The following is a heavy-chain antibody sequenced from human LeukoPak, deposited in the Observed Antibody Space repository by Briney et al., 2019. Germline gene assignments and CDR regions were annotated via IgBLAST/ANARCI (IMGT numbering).Heavy chain of an antibody. Sequence: GGSLRLSCAASEFTFSSYSMNWVRQAPGKGLEWVSYITNSGNSKSYADSVKGRFTISRDNTKNSLYLQMNGLRAEDTAVYYCAKVWTGDLDYWGQGTLVTVSS. CDR2: ITNSGNSK. D-gene: IGHD3/OR15-3a*01. CDR1: EFTFSSYS. CDR3: AKVWTGDLDY. J-gene: IGHJ4*02. V-gene: IGHV3-48*01.